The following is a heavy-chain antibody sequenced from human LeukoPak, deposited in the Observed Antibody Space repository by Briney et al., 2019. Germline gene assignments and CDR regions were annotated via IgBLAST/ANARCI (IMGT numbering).Heavy chain of an antibody. D-gene: IGHD6-19*01. CDR2: ISGSGDTT. CDR1: GFAFSSQA. J-gene: IGHJ4*02. V-gene: IGHV3-23*01. Sequence: GGSLRLSCAASGFAFSSQAMGWVRQAPGKGLEWVSVISGSGDTTYYADSVKGRFTISRDNSKNTLYLQMNSLRAEDTALYYWAKDARRSSGYYFFDHWGQGTLVTVA. CDR3: AKDARRSSGYYFFDH.